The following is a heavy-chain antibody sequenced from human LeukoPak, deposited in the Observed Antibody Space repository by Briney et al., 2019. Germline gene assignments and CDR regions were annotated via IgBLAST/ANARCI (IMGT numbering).Heavy chain of an antibody. Sequence: SETLSLTCTVSGGSISSSSYYWGWIRQPPGKGLEWIGSIYYSGSTNYNPSLKSRVTISVDTSKNQFSLKLSSVTAADTAVYYCARGATKKFDYWGQGTLVTVSS. J-gene: IGHJ4*02. D-gene: IGHD1-26*01. CDR1: GGSISSSSYY. CDR3: ARGATKKFDY. V-gene: IGHV4-39*07. CDR2: IYYSGST.